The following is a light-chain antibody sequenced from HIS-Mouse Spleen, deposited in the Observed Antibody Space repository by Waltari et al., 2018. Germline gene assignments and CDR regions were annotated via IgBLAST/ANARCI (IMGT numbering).Light chain of an antibody. V-gene: IGLV3-19*01. CDR2: GKN. CDR3: NSRDSSGNHLV. J-gene: IGLJ3*02. Sequence: SSELTQDPAVSVALGQTVRITCQGASLRSYYASWYQQKPGQAPVLVIYGKNNLPSGIPDRFSGSSSGNTASLTITGAQAEDEADYYCNSRDSSGNHLVFGGGTKLTVL. CDR1: SLRSYY.